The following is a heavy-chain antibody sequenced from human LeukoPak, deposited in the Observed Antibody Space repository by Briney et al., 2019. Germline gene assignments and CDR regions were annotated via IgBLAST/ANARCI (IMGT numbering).Heavy chain of an antibody. D-gene: IGHD6-19*01. CDR1: GGSIRSSSYY. CDR2: IYCGST. J-gene: IGHJ3*02. V-gene: IGHV4-39*07. Sequence: PSETLSLTCTISGGSIRSSSYYWGWIRQPPGKGLEWIGSIYCGSTNYNPSLKSRVTISVDTSKNQFSLKLSSVTAADTAVYYCARDLYSSRTNDAFVIWGQGTMVTVSS. CDR3: ARDLYSSRTNDAFVI.